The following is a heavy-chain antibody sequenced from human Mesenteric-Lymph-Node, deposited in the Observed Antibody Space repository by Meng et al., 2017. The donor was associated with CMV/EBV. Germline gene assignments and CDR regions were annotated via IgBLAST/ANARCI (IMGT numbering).Heavy chain of an antibody. V-gene: IGHV3-23*01. CDR1: GFTFSHYA. CDR2: ISGSGGST. CDR3: AKDVSSGWYYFDY. J-gene: IGHJ4*02. Sequence: CAASGFTFSHYAMSWVRQAPGKGLEWVSGISGSGGSTYYADSVKGRFTISRDNSKNTLYLQMNSLRAEDTAVYYCAKDVSSGWYYFDYWGQGTLVTVSS. D-gene: IGHD6-19*01.